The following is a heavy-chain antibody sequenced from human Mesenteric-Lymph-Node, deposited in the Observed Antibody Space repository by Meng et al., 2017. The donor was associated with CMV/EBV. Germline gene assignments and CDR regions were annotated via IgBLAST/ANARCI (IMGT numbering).Heavy chain of an antibody. CDR3: ARCPSYVWGTYYFDF. D-gene: IGHD3-16*01. CDR1: GFTFSNYV. Sequence: GESLKISCTASGFTFSNYVMSWVRQAPGKGPEWVAAIDGSGVGTYYAGSVKGRFTISRDNSQNTLYLQMNSLTVADTAAYYCARCPSYVWGTYYFDFWGQGALVTVSS. J-gene: IGHJ4*02. CDR2: IDGSGVGT. V-gene: IGHV3-23*01.